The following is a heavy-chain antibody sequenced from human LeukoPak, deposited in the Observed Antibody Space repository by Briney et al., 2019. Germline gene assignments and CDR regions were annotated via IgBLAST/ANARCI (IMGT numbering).Heavy chain of an antibody. CDR1: GGSISSSTYY. D-gene: IGHD6-19*01. Sequence: PSETLSLTCTVSGGSISSSTYYWGWIRQPPGKGLEWIGSYTGSTDYNPSLKSRVAISVDASKSQISLRLRSVTAADTAVSYSPRRGPTRKPWLVGYYSAYSGQGTLVTVSS. CDR2: YTGST. J-gene: IGHJ4*02. CDR3: PRRGPTRKPWLVGYYSAY. V-gene: IGHV4-39*01.